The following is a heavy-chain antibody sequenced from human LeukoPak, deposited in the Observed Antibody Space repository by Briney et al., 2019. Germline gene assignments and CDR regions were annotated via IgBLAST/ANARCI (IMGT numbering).Heavy chain of an antibody. V-gene: IGHV3-7*01. D-gene: IGHD6-19*01. Sequence: GGSLRLSCAASGFTFSSYWMSWVRQAPGKGLEWVANIKQDGSEKYYVDSVKGRFTISRDNAKNSLYLQMNSLRAEDTAVYYCARLSVSSGYGGGFGDYYYYMDVWGKGTTVTVSS. J-gene: IGHJ6*03. CDR2: IKQDGSEK. CDR1: GFTFSSYW. CDR3: ARLSVSSGYGGGFGDYYYYMDV.